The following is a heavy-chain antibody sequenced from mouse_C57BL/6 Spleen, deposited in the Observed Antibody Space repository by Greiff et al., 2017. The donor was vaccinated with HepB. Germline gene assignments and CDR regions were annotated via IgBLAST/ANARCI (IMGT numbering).Heavy chain of an antibody. CDR3: ARSAVVATRYYAMDY. Sequence: LQESDAELVKPGASVKISCKVSGYTFTDHTIHWMKQRPEQGLEWIGYIYPRDGSTKYNEKFKGKATLTADKSSSTAYMQLSSLTSEDSAVYFCARSAVVATRYYAMDYWGQGTSVTVSS. CDR1: GYTFTDHT. J-gene: IGHJ4*01. CDR2: IYPRDGST. V-gene: IGHV1-78*01. D-gene: IGHD1-1*01.